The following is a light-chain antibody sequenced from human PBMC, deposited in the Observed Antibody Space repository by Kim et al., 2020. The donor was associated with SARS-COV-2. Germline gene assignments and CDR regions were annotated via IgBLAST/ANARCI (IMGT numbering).Light chain of an antibody. CDR2: ASS. CDR3: QQSYSTPTT. J-gene: IGKJ1*01. Sequence: DIQMTQSPSSLSASIGDRVTITCRASQSISSYLNWYQQKPGKAPNLLIYASSSLQSGVPSRFSGSGSGTHFTLTISSLQPEDFATYYCQQSYSTPTTFGQGTKVDIK. V-gene: IGKV1-39*01. CDR1: QSISSY.